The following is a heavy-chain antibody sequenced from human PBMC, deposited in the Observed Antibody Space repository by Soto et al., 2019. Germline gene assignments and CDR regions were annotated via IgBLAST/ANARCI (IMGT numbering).Heavy chain of an antibody. CDR1: GYTFTSYD. CDR3: ARGRPKYYMDV. Sequence: ASVKVSCKASGYTFTSYDINWVRQATGQGLEWMGWMNPNSGNTGYAQKFQGRVTMTRNTSISTAYMELSSQRSEETAVYYCARGRPKYYMDVWGKGTTVTVSS. V-gene: IGHV1-8*01. J-gene: IGHJ6*03. CDR2: MNPNSGNT.